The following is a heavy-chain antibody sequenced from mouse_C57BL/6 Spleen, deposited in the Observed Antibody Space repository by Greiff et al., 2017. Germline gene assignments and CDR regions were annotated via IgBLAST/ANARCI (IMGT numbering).Heavy chain of an antibody. D-gene: IGHD2-4*01. CDR3: TREGFIYYDYGEGLAY. CDR2: ISSGGDYI. Sequence: EVKLMESGEGLVKPGGSLKLSCAASGFTFSSYAMSWVRQTPEKRLEWVAYISSGGDYIYYADTVKGRFTISRDNARNTLYLQMSSLKSEDTAMYYCTREGFIYYDYGEGLAYWGQGTLVTVSA. CDR1: GFTFSSYA. J-gene: IGHJ3*01. V-gene: IGHV5-9-1*02.